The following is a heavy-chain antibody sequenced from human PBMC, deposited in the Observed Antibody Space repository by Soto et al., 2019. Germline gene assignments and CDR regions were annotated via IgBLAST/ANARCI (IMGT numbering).Heavy chain of an antibody. CDR1: GGSISSSSYY. CDR3: ASLPICSGGSCYSRYFDY. CDR2: ICYSGST. V-gene: IGHV4-39*01. J-gene: IGHJ4*02. D-gene: IGHD2-15*01. Sequence: SETLSLTCTVSGGSISSSSYYWGWIRQPPGKGLEWIGSICYSGSTYYNPSLKSRVTISVDTSKNQFSLKLSSVTAADTAVYYCASLPICSGGSCYSRYFDYWGQGTLVTVSS.